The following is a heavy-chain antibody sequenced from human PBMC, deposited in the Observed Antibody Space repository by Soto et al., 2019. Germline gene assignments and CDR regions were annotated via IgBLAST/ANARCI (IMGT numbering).Heavy chain of an antibody. Sequence: QVQLVESGGGLVKPGGSLRLSCAASGFTFSDYYMSWIRQAPGKGREWVSYISSSGGTIYYADSVKGRFTISRDNAKNSLYLQMNSLRAEDTAVYYCARLLGSSPPSYYYYGMDVWGQGTTVTVSS. CDR3: ARLLGSSPPSYYYYGMDV. CDR2: ISSSGGTI. V-gene: IGHV3-11*01. D-gene: IGHD6-6*01. CDR1: GFTFSDYY. J-gene: IGHJ6*02.